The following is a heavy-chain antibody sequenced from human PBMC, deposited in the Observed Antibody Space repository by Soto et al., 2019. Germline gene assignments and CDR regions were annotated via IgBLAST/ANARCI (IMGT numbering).Heavy chain of an antibody. D-gene: IGHD1-26*01. CDR2: IYWDDDK. J-gene: IGHJ4*02. V-gene: IGHV2-5*02. CDR3: ARPSGRFRSFDY. Sequence: QITLKESGPTLVKPTQTLTLTCTLSGFSLSTSGVGVGWIRKPPGKALEWHALIYWDDDKRYSLSLMSRLTVTKDTSKNQVDMTMTNMDPVDTARYYCARPSGRFRSFDYWGQGTLVTVSS. CDR1: GFSLSTSGVG.